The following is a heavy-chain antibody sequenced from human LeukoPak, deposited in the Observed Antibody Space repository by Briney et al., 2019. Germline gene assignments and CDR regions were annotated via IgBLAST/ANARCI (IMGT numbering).Heavy chain of an antibody. Sequence: SETLSLTCAVYGGSLNGHYWGWIRQPPGKGLEWIGEGSDRGGTKFNPSLWGRVTISADTSKNQFSLKLSSVTAADTAVYYCAKNGQSGFSFDPWGQGTLVTVSS. V-gene: IGHV4-34*01. D-gene: IGHD2-8*01. CDR2: GSDRGGT. J-gene: IGHJ5*02. CDR1: GGSLNGHY. CDR3: AKNGQSGFSFDP.